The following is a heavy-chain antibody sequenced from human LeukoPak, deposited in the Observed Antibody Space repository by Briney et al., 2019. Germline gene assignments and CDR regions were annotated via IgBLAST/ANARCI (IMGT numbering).Heavy chain of an antibody. CDR2: ISAYNGNT. J-gene: IGHJ4*02. CDR1: GYTFTSYG. CDR3: ARAQVRWPRVPNFDY. V-gene: IGHV1-18*01. Sequence: ASVKVSCKASGYTFTSYGISWVRQAPGQGLEWMGWISAYNGNTNYAQKLQGRVTMTTDTSTSTAYMELRSLRSDDTAVYYCARAQVRWPRVPNFDYWGQGTLVTVSS. D-gene: IGHD5-12*01.